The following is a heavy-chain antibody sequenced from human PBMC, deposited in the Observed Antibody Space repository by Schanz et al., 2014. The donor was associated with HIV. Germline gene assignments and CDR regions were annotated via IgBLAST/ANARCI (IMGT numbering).Heavy chain of an antibody. D-gene: IGHD3-10*01. Sequence: QVQLVQSGAEVKKPGASVKVSCKASGYTFTSYGISWVRQAPGQGLEWMGWVSAYNGDTKYAQRVQDRVIMTTDTSTSTAYMELRSLRSDDTAVYYCARGTYYGSGSYTLDYWGQGTLVTVSP. CDR3: ARGTYYGSGSYTLDY. V-gene: IGHV1-18*01. CDR1: GYTFTSYG. J-gene: IGHJ4*02. CDR2: VSAYNGDT.